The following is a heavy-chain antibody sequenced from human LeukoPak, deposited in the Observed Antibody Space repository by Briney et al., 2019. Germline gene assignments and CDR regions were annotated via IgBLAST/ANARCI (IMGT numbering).Heavy chain of an antibody. J-gene: IGHJ4*02. CDR3: AKVRNRYYYDSSGTSH. CDR1: GFTFSSYA. CDR2: ISGSGGST. D-gene: IGHD3-22*01. V-gene: IGHV3-23*01. Sequence: GGSLRLSCAASGFTFSSYAMSWVRQAPGKGLEWVSAISGSGGSTYYADSAKGRFTISRDNSKNTLYLQMNSLRAEDTAVYYCAKVRNRYYYDSSGTSHWGQGTLVTVSS.